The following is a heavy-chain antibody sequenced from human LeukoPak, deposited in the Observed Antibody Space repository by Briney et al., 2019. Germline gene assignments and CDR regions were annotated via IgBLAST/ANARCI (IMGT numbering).Heavy chain of an antibody. CDR1: GGSISSYY. J-gene: IGHJ4*02. D-gene: IGHD6-19*01. CDR2: IYTSGST. CDR3: ARGPDIAVAENYFDY. V-gene: IGHV4-4*07. Sequence: SETLSLTCTVSGGSISSYYWSWIRQPAGKGLEWIGRIYTSGSTNYNPSLKSRVTISVDTSKNQFSLKLSSVTAADTAVYYCARGPDIAVAENYFDYWGQGTLVTVSS.